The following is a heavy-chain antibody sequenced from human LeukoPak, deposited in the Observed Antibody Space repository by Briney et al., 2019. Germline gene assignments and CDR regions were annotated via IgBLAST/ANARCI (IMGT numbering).Heavy chain of an antibody. V-gene: IGHV4-59*02. CDR1: DGSVSPYY. J-gene: IGHJ2*01. CDR2: IYYSGST. Sequence: SETLSLTCTVSDGSVSPYYWSWVRHPPRKGLEWIGYIYYSGSTNYSPSLKSRLTISVDTSKNQFSLKLSSVTAADTAVYYCARTYGSSGLGYFDLWGRGTLVTVSS. CDR3: ARTYGSSGLGYFDL. D-gene: IGHD6-13*01.